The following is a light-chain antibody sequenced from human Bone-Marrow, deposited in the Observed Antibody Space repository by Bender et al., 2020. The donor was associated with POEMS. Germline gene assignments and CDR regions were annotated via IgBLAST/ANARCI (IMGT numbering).Light chain of an antibody. V-gene: IGLV2-14*02. J-gene: IGLJ3*02. CDR3: SSYTTTSTHWV. CDR2: EVF. Sequence: QFALTQPASVSGSPGQSITVSCSGTSSDFGPYNLVSWYQHHPGKAPKLMIYEVFKRPSGVSNRFSGSKSGNTATLTISGLQAEDEADYHCSSYTTTSTHWVFGGGTKLTVL. CDR1: SSDFGPYNL.